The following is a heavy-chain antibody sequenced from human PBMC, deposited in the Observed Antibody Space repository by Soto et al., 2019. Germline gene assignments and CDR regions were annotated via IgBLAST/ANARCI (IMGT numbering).Heavy chain of an antibody. J-gene: IGHJ6*02. CDR1: GFTFSSYG. D-gene: IGHD3-3*01. Sequence: GGSLRLSCAASGFTFSSYGMHWVRQAPGKGLEWVAVISYDGSNKYYADSVKGRFTISRDNSKNTLYLQMNSLRAEDTAVYYCAKELALRFLDWWPGDHYYYYYDMDVLGQGTTVTVSS. CDR3: AKELALRFLDWWPGDHYYYYYDMDV. CDR2: ISYDGSNK. V-gene: IGHV3-30*18.